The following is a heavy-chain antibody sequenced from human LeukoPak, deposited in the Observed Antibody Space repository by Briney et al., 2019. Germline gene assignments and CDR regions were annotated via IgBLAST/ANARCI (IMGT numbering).Heavy chain of an antibody. V-gene: IGHV3-30*19. Sequence: GGSLRLSCAASGFTFSSYGMHWVRQAPGKGLEWVAVISYDGSNKYYADSVKGRFTISRDNSKNTLYLQMNSPRAEDTAVYYCTGHPENYGSGSYHFDYWGQGTLVTVSS. CDR3: TGHPENYGSGSYHFDY. D-gene: IGHD3-10*01. CDR1: GFTFSSYG. J-gene: IGHJ4*02. CDR2: ISYDGSNK.